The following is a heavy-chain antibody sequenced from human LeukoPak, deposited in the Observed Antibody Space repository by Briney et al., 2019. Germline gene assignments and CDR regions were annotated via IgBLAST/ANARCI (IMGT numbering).Heavy chain of an antibody. Sequence: SETLSLTCTVSGGSISSYYWSWMRQPPRKGLEWIGYIYYRGSTNYNPSLKSRVATSVDASNNQFSLKLSSVAAADAAVYYCAGRITGTTGYYYMDVWGKGTTVTASS. V-gene: IGHV4-59*08. J-gene: IGHJ6*03. D-gene: IGHD1-20*01. CDR2: IYYRGST. CDR1: GGSISSYY. CDR3: AGRITGTTGYYYMDV.